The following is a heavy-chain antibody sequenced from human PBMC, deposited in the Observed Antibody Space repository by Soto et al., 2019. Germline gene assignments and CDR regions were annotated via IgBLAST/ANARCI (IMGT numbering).Heavy chain of an antibody. D-gene: IGHD2-8*01. Sequence: GGSLRLSCAASGFTFSSYAMSWVRQAPGKGLEWVSAISGSGGSTYYADSVKGRFTISRDNSKNTLYLQMNSLRAEDTAVYYCATDCTNGVCYYYYGMDVWGQGTTVTVSS. V-gene: IGHV3-23*01. CDR1: GFTFSSYA. J-gene: IGHJ6*02. CDR2: ISGSGGST. CDR3: ATDCTNGVCYYYYGMDV.